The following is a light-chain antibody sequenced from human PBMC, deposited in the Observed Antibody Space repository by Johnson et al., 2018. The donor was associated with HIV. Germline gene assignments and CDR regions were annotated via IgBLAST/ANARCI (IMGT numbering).Light chain of an antibody. CDR3: GTWDSSLGAYV. CDR1: SSNVGNNY. Sequence: QPVLTQPPSVSAAPGQKVTISCSGSSSNVGNNYVSWFQQLPGTAPKLLIYDNNERPSGIPERFSGSKSGTSATLGITGLQTGDEADYYCGTWDSSLGAYVFGTGTKVTVL. J-gene: IGLJ1*01. CDR2: DNN. V-gene: IGLV1-51*01.